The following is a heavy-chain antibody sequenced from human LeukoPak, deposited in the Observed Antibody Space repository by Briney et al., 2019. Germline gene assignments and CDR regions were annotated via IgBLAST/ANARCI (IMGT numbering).Heavy chain of an antibody. CDR3: VRGALTKVWGRKKGTDV. J-gene: IGHJ6*04. V-gene: IGHV3-30*03. CDR1: GFTFSSYG. D-gene: IGHD3-16*01. Sequence: GGSLRLSCAASGFTFSSYGMHWVRQAPGKVLEWVAHISYDGSNRYYADSVKGRFTISRDNSKNTLYLQMNSLRSEDTAVYYCVRGALTKVWGRKKGTDVWGKGTTVTVSS. CDR2: ISYDGSNR.